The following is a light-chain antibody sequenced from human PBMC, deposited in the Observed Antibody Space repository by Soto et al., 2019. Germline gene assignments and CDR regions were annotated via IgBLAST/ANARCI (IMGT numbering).Light chain of an antibody. V-gene: IGLV2-14*01. CDR3: SSYTSATTYV. CDR1: SNDVGAYNY. Sequence: QCLLTQPASVYGSPGRSITISCPGTSNDVGAYNYDSWYQQYPGEAPKVIIYDVSHRPAGVSNRFSGSKSGNTASLTISGLQTQDEADYYCSSYTSATTYVFGTGTKVTVL. CDR2: DVS. J-gene: IGLJ1*01.